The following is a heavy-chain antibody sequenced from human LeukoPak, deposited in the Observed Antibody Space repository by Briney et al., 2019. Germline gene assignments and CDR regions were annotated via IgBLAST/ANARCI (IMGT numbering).Heavy chain of an antibody. J-gene: IGHJ4*02. CDR1: GFTFSSYG. V-gene: IGHV3-30*18. CDR2: VSHDGSNK. D-gene: IGHD2-15*01. Sequence: GGSLRLSCAASGFTFSSYGMHWVRQAPGKGLEWVAVVSHDGSNKFYADSVKGRFTISRDNSKNTLYLQMNSLRAEDRAVYYCAKDMAIYATSFDYWGQGTLVTVSS. CDR3: AKDMAIYATSFDY.